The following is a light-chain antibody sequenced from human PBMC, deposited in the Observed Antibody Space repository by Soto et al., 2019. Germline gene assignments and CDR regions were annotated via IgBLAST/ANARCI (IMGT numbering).Light chain of an antibody. CDR1: HSVSSS. CDR3: QHYNSWPWT. Sequence: EVVMTQSPATLSVSPGQRVTLSCRASHSVSSSLAWYQQKPGQAPRLLISGASTRAAGVPARFSCSGSGTDFTLNISSLQSEDFVVYYCQHYNSWPWTFGPGTKVEIK. J-gene: IGKJ1*01. CDR2: GAS. V-gene: IGKV3-15*01.